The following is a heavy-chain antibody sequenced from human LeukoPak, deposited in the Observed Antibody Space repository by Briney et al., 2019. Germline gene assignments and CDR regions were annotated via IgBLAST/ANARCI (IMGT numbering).Heavy chain of an antibody. CDR2: IWYDGSNK. Sequence: PGGSLRLSCAASGFTFSSYGMHWVRQAPGKGLEWVAVIWYDGSNKYYADSVKGRFTISRDNSKNTLYLQMNSLRAEDTAVYYCARGGYYDILTGYPDYWGQGTLVTVSS. CDR3: ARGGYYDILTGYPDY. CDR1: GFTFSSYG. D-gene: IGHD3-9*01. J-gene: IGHJ4*02. V-gene: IGHV3-33*01.